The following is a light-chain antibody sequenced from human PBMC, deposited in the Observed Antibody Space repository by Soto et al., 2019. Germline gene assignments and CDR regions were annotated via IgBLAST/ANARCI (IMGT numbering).Light chain of an antibody. CDR1: QTVSSNY. CDR3: QQYTGPPTT. Sequence: EIVLTQSPDTLSVSPGERATLSCRASQTVSSNYLAWCQQRPGQAPRLLIYGASTRAAGIPDRFSGSGSGTDFTLTITRLEPEDSAVYFCQQYTGPPTTFGQGTRLETK. V-gene: IGKV3-20*01. J-gene: IGKJ5*01. CDR2: GAS.